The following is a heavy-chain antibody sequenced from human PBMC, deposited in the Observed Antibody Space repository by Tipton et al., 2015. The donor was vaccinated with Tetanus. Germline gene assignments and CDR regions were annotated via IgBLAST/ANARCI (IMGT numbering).Heavy chain of an antibody. CDR1: GGSISSSYYY. V-gene: IGHV4-39*01. J-gene: IGHJ4*02. Sequence: TLSLTCTVSGGSISSSYYYWGWIRQPPGKGLEWIGSLDYSGNTYYNSSLMSRVTISVDTSKNQFSLRLNSVTAVDTAVYYCAKSDRVPRTSWYFHDWGQGTLVTVSS. D-gene: IGHD2-2*01. CDR3: AKSDRVPRTSWYFHD. CDR2: LDYSGNT.